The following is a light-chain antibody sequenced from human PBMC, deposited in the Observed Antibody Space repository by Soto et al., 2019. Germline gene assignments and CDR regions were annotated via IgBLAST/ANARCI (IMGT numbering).Light chain of an antibody. CDR2: GAS. V-gene: IGKV3-15*01. CDR3: QQYNNWPPWT. J-gene: IGKJ1*01. CDR1: QSVSSN. Sequence: EMVMTQYTATLSVSXXXXXXXXXXXSQSVSSNLAWYQQKPGQAPRLLIYGASTRATGIPARFSGSGSGTEFTLTISSLQSEDFAVYYCQQYNNWPPWTFGQGTKVDI.